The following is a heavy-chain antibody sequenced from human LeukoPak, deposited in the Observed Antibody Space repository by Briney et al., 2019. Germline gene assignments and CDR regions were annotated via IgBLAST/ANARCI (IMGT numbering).Heavy chain of an antibody. V-gene: IGHV3-23*01. Sequence: GGSLRLSCAASGFTFSSYAMSWVRQAPGKGLEWVSAISGSGGSTYYADSVKGRFTISRDNSKNTLYLQMNSLRAEDTAVYYCAKDDRYDFWSGYYTPIAAAGTDYWGQGTLVTVSS. J-gene: IGHJ4*02. CDR1: GFTFSSYA. CDR2: ISGSGGST. D-gene: IGHD3-3*01. CDR3: AKDDRYDFWSGYYTPIAAAGTDY.